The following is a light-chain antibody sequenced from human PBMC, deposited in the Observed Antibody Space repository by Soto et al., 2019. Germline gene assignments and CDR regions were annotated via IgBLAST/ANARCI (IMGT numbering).Light chain of an antibody. CDR2: GVF. Sequence: EIVLTQSPGILSLSLGERATLSCRASLSVRNDYLAWYQQKPGQAPRLVIYGVFHRATGIPDRFSGSGSGADFTLTISRLEPEDFAVYYCQHYHDSPYTFGQGTKVEIK. CDR3: QHYHDSPYT. J-gene: IGKJ2*01. V-gene: IGKV3-20*01. CDR1: LSVRNDY.